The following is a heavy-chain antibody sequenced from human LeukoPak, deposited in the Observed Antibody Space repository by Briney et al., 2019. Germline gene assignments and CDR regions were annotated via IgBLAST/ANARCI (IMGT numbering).Heavy chain of an antibody. J-gene: IGHJ6*03. Sequence: VASVKVSCRASGYTFTSYGISWVRRAPGQGLEWMGWISAYNGNTNYAQKLQGRVTMTTDTSTSTAYMELRSLRSDDTAVYYCASGHCSSTSCYLYYYMDVWGKGTTVTVSS. CDR3: ASGHCSSTSCYLYYYMDV. CDR2: ISAYNGNT. V-gene: IGHV1-18*01. D-gene: IGHD2-2*03. CDR1: GYTFTSYG.